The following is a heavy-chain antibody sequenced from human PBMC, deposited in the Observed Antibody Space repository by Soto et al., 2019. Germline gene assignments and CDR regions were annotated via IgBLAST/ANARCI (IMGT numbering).Heavy chain of an antibody. Sequence: EVQLLDSGGGLVQPGGSLRLSCVASRFTFSNYAMSWVRQAPGKGLEWVSAITNTGRSTYYADSVKGRFSISRDNPKNTLYLQMNSLRAEDTAVYYCAKELAAAGQGIFDIWGQGTMVTVSS. D-gene: IGHD6-13*01. CDR1: RFTFSNYA. J-gene: IGHJ3*02. CDR2: ITNTGRST. CDR3: AKELAAAGQGIFDI. V-gene: IGHV3-23*01.